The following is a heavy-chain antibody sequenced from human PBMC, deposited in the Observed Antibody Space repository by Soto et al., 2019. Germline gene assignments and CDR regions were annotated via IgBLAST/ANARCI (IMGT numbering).Heavy chain of an antibody. D-gene: IGHD3-16*02. CDR1: GGSFSGYY. CDR2: INHSGST. Sequence: SETLSLTCAVYGGSFSGYYWSWIRQPPGKGLEWIGEINHSGSTNYNPSLKSRVTISVDTSKNQFSLKLSSVTAADTAVYYCARGPYDYIWGSYRNTDPLTFDYWGQGTLVTVSS. CDR3: ARGPYDYIWGSYRNTDPLTFDY. V-gene: IGHV4-34*01. J-gene: IGHJ4*02.